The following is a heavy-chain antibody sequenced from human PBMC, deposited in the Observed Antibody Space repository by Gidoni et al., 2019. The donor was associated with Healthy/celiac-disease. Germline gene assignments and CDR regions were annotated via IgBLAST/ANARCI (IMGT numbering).Heavy chain of an antibody. CDR2: IYYSGST. Sequence: GPGLVKPSETLSLTCTVSGGSISSYYWIWIRQPPGKGLEWIGYIYYSGSTNYNPSLKSRVTISVDTSKNQFSLKLSSVTAADTAVYYCARGTELLGFGESSYDWFDPWGQGTLVTVSS. CDR1: GGSISSYY. J-gene: IGHJ5*02. V-gene: IGHV4-59*01. D-gene: IGHD3-10*01. CDR3: ARGTELLGFGESSYDWFDP.